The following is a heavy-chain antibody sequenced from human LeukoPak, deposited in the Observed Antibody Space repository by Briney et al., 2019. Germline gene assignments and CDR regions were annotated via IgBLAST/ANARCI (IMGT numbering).Heavy chain of an antibody. D-gene: IGHD2-15*01. CDR3: ARALCSGGSCCVDSEGFDP. CDR1: GFTFSSYS. Sequence: GGSLRLSCAASGFTFSSYSMNWVRRAPGKGLEWVSSISSSSSYIYYADSVKGRFTISRDNAKNSLYLQMNSLRAEDTAVYYCARALCSGGSCCVDSEGFDPWGQGTLVTVSS. J-gene: IGHJ5*02. CDR2: ISSSSSYI. V-gene: IGHV3-21*01.